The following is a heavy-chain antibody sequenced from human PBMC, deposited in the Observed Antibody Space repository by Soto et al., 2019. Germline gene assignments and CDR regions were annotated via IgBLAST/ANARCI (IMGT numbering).Heavy chain of an antibody. CDR3: AGGDTAVYYGMDV. Sequence: SETLSLTCTVSGGSISSYYWSWIRQPPGKGLEWIGYIYYSGSTNYNPSPKSRVTISVDTSKNQFSLKLSSVTAADTAVYYCAGGDTAVYYGMDVWGQGTTVTVSS. V-gene: IGHV4-59*01. J-gene: IGHJ6*02. CDR1: GGSISSYY. D-gene: IGHD5-18*01. CDR2: IYYSGST.